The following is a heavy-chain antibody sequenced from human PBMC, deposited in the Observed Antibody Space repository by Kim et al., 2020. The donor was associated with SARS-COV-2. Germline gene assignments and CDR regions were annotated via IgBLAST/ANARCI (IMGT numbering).Heavy chain of an antibody. CDR2: ISGDGGST. D-gene: IGHD3-16*01. Sequence: GGSLRLSCAASGFTFDDYAMHWVRQAPGKGLEWVSLISGDGGSTYYADSVKGRFTISRDNSKNSLYLQMNSLRTEDTALYYCAKDARVGAHEYGMDVWGQGTTVTVSS. J-gene: IGHJ6*02. CDR1: GFTFDDYA. V-gene: IGHV3-43*02. CDR3: AKDARVGAHEYGMDV.